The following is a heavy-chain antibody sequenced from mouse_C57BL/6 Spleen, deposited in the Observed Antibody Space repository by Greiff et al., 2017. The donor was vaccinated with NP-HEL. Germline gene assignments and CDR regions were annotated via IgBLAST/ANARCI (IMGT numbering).Heavy chain of an antibody. Sequence: EVQLVESGGGLVKPGGSLKLSCAASGFTFSSYAMSWVRQTPEKRLEWVATISDGGSYTYYPDNVKGRFTISRDNAKNNLYLQMSHLKSEDTAMYYCARAFYYRNYEAWFAYWGQGTLVTVSA. D-gene: IGHD2-5*01. V-gene: IGHV5-4*01. CDR1: GFTFSSYA. CDR3: ARAFYYRNYEAWFAY. J-gene: IGHJ3*01. CDR2: ISDGGSYT.